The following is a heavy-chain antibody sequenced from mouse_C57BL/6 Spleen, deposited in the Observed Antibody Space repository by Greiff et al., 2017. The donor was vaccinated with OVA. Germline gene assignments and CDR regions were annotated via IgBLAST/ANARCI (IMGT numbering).Heavy chain of an antibody. J-gene: IGHJ4*01. CDR3: ARYGNLDY. CDR2: INPNNGGT. CDR1: GYTFTDYY. D-gene: IGHD2-1*01. Sequence: VQLQQSGPELVKPGASVKISCKASGYTFTDYYMNWVKQSHGKSLEWIGDINPNNGGTSYNQKFKGKATLTVDKSSSTAYMELRSLTSEDSAVYYCARYGNLDYWGQGTSVTVSS. V-gene: IGHV1-26*01.